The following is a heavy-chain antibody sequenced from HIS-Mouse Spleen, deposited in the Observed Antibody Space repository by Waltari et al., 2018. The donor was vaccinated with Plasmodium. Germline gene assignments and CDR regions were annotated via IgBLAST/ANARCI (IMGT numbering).Heavy chain of an antibody. J-gene: IGHJ2*01. V-gene: IGHV3-7*01. Sequence: EVQLVESGGGLVQPGGYLRLPCAASGFPFSSYWMSWVRQAPGKGLEWVANIKQDGSEKYYVDSVKGRFTISRDNAKNSLYLQMNSLRAEDTAVYYCASSWYWYFDLWGRGTLVTVSS. CDR2: IKQDGSEK. CDR1: GFPFSSYW. D-gene: IGHD6-13*01. CDR3: ASSWYWYFDL.